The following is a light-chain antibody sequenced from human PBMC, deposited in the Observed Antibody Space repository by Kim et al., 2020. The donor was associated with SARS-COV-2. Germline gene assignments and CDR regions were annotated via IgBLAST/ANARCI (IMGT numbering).Light chain of an antibody. J-gene: IGKJ1*01. Sequence: ASVGDRVTSTCRAGQVINNYLAWYQQKPGKAPTVLIYGASTLHSGVPSRFSGSGSGTDFTLTISSLQPEDVGTYYCQKYDSAPWTFGHGTKVDIK. V-gene: IGKV1-27*01. CDR1: QVINNY. CDR2: GAS. CDR3: QKYDSAPWT.